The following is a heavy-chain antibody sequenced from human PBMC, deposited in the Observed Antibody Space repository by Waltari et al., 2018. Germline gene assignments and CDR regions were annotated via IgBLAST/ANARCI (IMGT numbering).Heavy chain of an antibody. CDR2: IYYTWST. CDR1: GGSFSSSSYY. Sequence: QLQLQESGPGLVKPSETLSLTCTVSGGSFSSSSYYWGWIRQPPGKGLEWIGSIYYTWSTDYTPSLKSRVTISIDTSKNHFSLKLNSVTAADTAVYYCARDCSGGSCRTYYYYGMDVWGQGTTVTVSS. CDR3: ARDCSGGSCRTYYYYGMDV. D-gene: IGHD2-15*01. V-gene: IGHV4-39*02. J-gene: IGHJ6*02.